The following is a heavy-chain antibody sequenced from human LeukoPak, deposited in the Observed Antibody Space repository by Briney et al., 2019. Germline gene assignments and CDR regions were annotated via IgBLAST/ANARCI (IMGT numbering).Heavy chain of an antibody. J-gene: IGHJ4*02. D-gene: IGHD3-3*01. CDR1: GFTFSSYA. CDR3: ASVDYDFWSGVFDY. CDR2: ISGSGGST. V-gene: IGHV3-23*01. Sequence: GGSLRLSCAASGFTFSSYAMSWVRQAPGKGLEWVSAISGSGGSTYYADSVKGWFTISRDNSKNTLYLQMNSLRAEDTAVYYCASVDYDFWSGVFDYWGQGTLVTVSS.